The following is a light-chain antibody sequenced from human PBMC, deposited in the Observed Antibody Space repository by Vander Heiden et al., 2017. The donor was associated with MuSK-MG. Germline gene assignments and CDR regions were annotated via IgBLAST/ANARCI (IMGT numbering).Light chain of an antibody. J-gene: IGKJ4*01. CDR2: AAS. CDR1: QGISSY. V-gene: IGKV1-9*01. CDR3: QQLNNYPNS. Sequence: DIQLTQSPPFLSASVGDRVTITCRASQGISSYLAWYQQKPGKAPNLLIYAASTLQSGVPSRFSGSGSGTEFSLTVTSLQPEDFATYYCQQLNNYPNSFGGGTKVEIK.